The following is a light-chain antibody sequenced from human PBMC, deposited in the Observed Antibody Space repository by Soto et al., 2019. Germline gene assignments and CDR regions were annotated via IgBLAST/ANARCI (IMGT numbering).Light chain of an antibody. CDR3: QQYGISQNT. CDR2: GPS. J-gene: IGKJ2*01. CDR1: QSVSSGY. Sequence: ETVMTQSPGTLSLSPGERATLSCRASQSVSSGYLAWYQQKPGQAPRLLIFGPSNRATGIPDRFTGSGSGTDFTLTISRLEPEDFAVYYCQQYGISQNTFGQGTKLEIK. V-gene: IGKV3-20*01.